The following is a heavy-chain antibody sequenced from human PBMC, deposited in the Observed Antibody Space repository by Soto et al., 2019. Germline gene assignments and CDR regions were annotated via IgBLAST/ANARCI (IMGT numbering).Heavy chain of an antibody. CDR1: GHTFTSYY. V-gene: IGHV1-46*01. CDR2: INPSGGRT. D-gene: IGHD2-21*02. Sequence: QVLLVQSGAEVTMPGASVKVSCKASGHTFTSYYMLLVRQAPRQGLQWMAMINPSGGRTKYAQIAQGRATLTRDTSTGTVDMELSSLTSEDPATYSCARGPSCGGDCNLFDHRGQGTQVTASS. CDR3: ARGPSCGGDCNLFDH. J-gene: IGHJ4*02.